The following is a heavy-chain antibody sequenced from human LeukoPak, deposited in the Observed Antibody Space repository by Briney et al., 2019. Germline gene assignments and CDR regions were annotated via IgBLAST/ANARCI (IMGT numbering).Heavy chain of an antibody. Sequence: ASLTLSCTTSGYTFTDYYIHWVRQAPGQRLEWMGRINPRSGGINYAQKFQGRVTMNRDTAISTAYMDLSGLRSDDTAVYYCAREAGGSDTYYLDYWGQGVLVTVSS. D-gene: IGHD1-26*01. CDR2: INPRSGGI. J-gene: IGHJ4*02. V-gene: IGHV1-2*06. CDR1: GYTFTDYY. CDR3: AREAGGSDTYYLDY.